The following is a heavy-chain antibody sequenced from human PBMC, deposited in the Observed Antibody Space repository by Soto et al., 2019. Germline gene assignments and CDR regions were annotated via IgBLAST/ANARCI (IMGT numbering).Heavy chain of an antibody. CDR2: ISGSGGST. J-gene: IGHJ6*02. CDR3: AKDSSGSAYYYGMDV. V-gene: IGHV3-23*01. D-gene: IGHD2-15*01. CDR1: GFTFRSYS. Sequence: GGSLRLSCAASGFTFRSYSINWVRQSPGKGLEWVSAISGSGGSTYYADSVKGRFTISRDNSKNTLYLQMNSLRAEDTAVYYCAKDSSGSAYYYGMDVWGQGTTVTVSS.